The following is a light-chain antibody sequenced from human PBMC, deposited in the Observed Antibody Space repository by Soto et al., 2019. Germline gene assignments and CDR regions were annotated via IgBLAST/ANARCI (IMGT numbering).Light chain of an antibody. J-gene: IGKJ2*01. V-gene: IGKV1-5*03. CDR1: QSISTW. CDR3: QQYNSYSYT. Sequence: DIQMTQSPSTLSASVGDRVTITCRASQSISTWLAWYQQKPGKAPKLLIYKASSLESGVPSRFSGSGSGTEFTLTISSLQPDDFATYYCQQYNSYSYTFGQGTKRESK. CDR2: KAS.